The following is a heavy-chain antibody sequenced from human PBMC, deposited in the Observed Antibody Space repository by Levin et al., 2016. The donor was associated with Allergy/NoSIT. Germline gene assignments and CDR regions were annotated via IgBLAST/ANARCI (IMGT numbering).Heavy chain of an antibody. CDR3: AKDHILLWFGELLSPHGMDV. CDR1: GFTFSSYG. Sequence: GGSLRLSCAASGFTFSSYGMHWVRQAPGKGLEWVAVISYDGSNKYYADSVKGRFTISRDNSKNTLYLQMNSLRAEDTAVYYCAKDHILLWFGELLSPHGMDVWGQGTTVTVSS. CDR2: ISYDGSNK. J-gene: IGHJ6*02. D-gene: IGHD3-10*01. V-gene: IGHV3-30*18.